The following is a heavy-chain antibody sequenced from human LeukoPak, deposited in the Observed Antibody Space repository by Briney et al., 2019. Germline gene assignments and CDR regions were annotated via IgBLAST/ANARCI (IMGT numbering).Heavy chain of an antibody. V-gene: IGHV3-23*01. CDR1: GFTFTIYG. D-gene: IGHD1-7*01. J-gene: IGHJ4*02. CDR3: TRAGGTVELY. Sequence: PVGSLRLSCEASGFTFTIYGMSSFRQAPGKGLEWVSSVTYSGGNTYYADSVKGRFTIFRDNSKNTLYLQMNSLKTEDTAVYYCTRAGGTVELYWGQGTLVTVSS. CDR2: VTYSGGNT.